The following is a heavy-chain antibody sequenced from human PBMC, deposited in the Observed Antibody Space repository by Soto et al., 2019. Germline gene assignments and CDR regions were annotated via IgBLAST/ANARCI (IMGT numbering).Heavy chain of an antibody. CDR1: GGSISSGGYY. V-gene: IGHV4-31*03. CDR2: IYYSGST. D-gene: IGHD5-12*01. CDR3: ARDDGYDKWYYFDY. J-gene: IGHJ4*02. Sequence: QVQLQESGPGLVKPSQTLSLTCTVSGGSISSGGYYWSWIRQHPGKGLEWIGYIYYSGSTYYNPSLKSRVTISVDTSKNQFSLKLSSVTAADTAVYYCARDDGYDKWYYFDYWGQGTLVTVSS.